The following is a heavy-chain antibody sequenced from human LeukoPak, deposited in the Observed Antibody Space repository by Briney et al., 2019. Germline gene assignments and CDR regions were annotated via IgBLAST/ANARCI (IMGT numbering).Heavy chain of an antibody. CDR3: AKWGDYDVLTGYYVPDY. CDR1: GFTFSNYA. CDR2: ILGSGGST. V-gene: IGHV3-23*01. J-gene: IGHJ4*02. D-gene: IGHD3-9*01. Sequence: PGASLRLSYAASGFTFSNYAMSWVRQAPGKGLEWVSAILGSGGSTYYADSVKGRFTVSRDNSKGTLYLQMNSLRAEDTALYYCAKWGDYDVLTGYYVPDYWGQGTLVTVSS.